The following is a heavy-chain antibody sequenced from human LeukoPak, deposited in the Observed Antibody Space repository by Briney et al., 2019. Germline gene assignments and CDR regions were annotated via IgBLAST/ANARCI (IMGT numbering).Heavy chain of an antibody. J-gene: IGHJ4*02. V-gene: IGHV5-51*01. CDR2: IYPGDSDT. D-gene: IGHD5-18*01. CDR1: GYSFTSYW. Sequence: GESLKNSCKGSGYSFTSYWIGWVRQMPGKGLEWMAIIYPGDSDTRYSPSFQGQVTISADKSISTAYLQWSSLKASDTAMYYCARLAASSGYSYGFDYWGQGTLVTVSS. CDR3: ARLAASSGYSYGFDY.